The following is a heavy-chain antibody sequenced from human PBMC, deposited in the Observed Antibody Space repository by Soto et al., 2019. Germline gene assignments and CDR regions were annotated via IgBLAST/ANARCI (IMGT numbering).Heavy chain of an antibody. D-gene: IGHD3-22*01. CDR1: GGTFSSYA. CDR2: IIPIFGTA. CDR3: ARPSYYYDSRDDAFDI. J-gene: IGHJ3*02. V-gene: IGHV1-69*13. Sequence: SVKVSCKASGGTFSSYAISWVRQAPGQGLEWMGGIIPIFGTANYAQKFQGRVTITADESTSTAYMELSSLRSEDTAVYYCARPSYYYDSRDDAFDIWGQGTMVTV.